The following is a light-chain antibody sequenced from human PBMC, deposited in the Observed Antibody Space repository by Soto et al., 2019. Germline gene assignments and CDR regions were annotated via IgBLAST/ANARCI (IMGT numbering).Light chain of an antibody. V-gene: IGKV3-20*02. CDR2: AAS. J-gene: IGKJ1*01. Sequence: VFTQTTGTLSLSPGDRSTLSSRASQSVSSSYLVWHQQKPGQAPRLLIYAASRRATGVPTRFSGSRSGAEFTLTINSLQPDDFATYYCQEYHMYSGTFAQGTKVDMK. CDR1: QSVSSSY. CDR3: QEYHMYSGT.